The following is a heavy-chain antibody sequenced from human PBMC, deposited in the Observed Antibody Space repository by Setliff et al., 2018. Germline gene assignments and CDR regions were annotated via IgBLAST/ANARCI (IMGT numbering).Heavy chain of an antibody. CDR2: IYYSGST. V-gene: IGHV4-30-4*08. CDR1: GGSISSGDYY. J-gene: IGHJ5*02. D-gene: IGHD1-26*01. Sequence: SETLSLTCTVSGGSISSGDYYWSWIRQPPGKGLEWIGYIYYSGSTYYKPSLKSRVTISVDTSKNQFSLKLSSVTAADTAVYYCARVMGGSYGFSWFDPWGQGTLVTVSS. CDR3: ARVMGGSYGFSWFDP.